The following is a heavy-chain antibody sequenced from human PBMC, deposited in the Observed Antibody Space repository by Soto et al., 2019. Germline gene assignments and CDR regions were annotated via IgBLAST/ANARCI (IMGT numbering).Heavy chain of an antibody. J-gene: IGHJ6*02. V-gene: IGHV4-39*01. D-gene: IGHD2-2*03. CDR3: ARLNGYCISTNCHGYYGMDV. CDR1: GGSVSSSSYS. Sequence: QLQVQESGPGLVKPSETLSLTCTVSGGSVSSSSYSWGWIRQSPGKGLEWIGTIYSSENTYYNPSLLSRSTISVDTSKNEFSLRLGSVTAADPAVYYCARLNGYCISTNCHGYYGMDVWGQGTTVTVSS. CDR2: IYSSENT.